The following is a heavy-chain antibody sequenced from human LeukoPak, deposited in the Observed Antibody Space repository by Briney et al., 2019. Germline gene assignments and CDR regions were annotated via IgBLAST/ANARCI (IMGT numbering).Heavy chain of an antibody. D-gene: IGHD2-2*01. CDR2: ISSSSSYI. CDR3: ARDLEDPLIVVVPAATEDY. Sequence: GGSLTLSCAASGFTFSSYSMNWVRQAPGKGLEWVSSISSSSSYIYYADSVKGRFTISRDNAKNSLYLQMNRLRAEDTAVYYCARDLEDPLIVVVPAATEDYWGQRTLVTVSS. J-gene: IGHJ4*02. V-gene: IGHV3-21*01. CDR1: GFTFSSYS.